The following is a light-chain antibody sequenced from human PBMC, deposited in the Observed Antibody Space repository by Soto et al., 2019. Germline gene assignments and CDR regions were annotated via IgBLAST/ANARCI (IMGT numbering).Light chain of an antibody. J-gene: IGKJ4*01. Sequence: EIVMTQSPATVSVSPGERVTLSCRASQSVSSNLAWYRQKAGQAPRLLIYAASTRATGVPARFSGSGSGTEFTLTISSPQSEDFAIYFCQQYNNWPITFGGGTKVDIK. V-gene: IGKV3-15*01. CDR1: QSVSSN. CDR3: QQYNNWPIT. CDR2: AAS.